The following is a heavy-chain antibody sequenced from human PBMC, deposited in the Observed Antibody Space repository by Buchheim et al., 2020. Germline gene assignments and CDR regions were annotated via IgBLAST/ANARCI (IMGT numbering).Heavy chain of an antibody. J-gene: IGHJ5*02. CDR1: GFTFSSYG. CDR2: IWYDGSNK. Sequence: QVQLVESGGGLVQPGRSLRLSCAASGFTFSSYGMHWVRQAPGKGLEWVAVIWYDGSNKYYAYSVKGRFTISRDNSKYTLYLQMNSLRAEDTAVYYCAKGGSWDWFDPWGQGTL. D-gene: IGHD2-15*01. V-gene: IGHV3-33*06. CDR3: AKGGSWDWFDP.